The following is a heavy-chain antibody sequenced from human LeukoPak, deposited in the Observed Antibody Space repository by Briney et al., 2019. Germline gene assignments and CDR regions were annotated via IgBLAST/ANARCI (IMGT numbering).Heavy chain of an antibody. Sequence: ASETLSLTCTVSGGSISSYYWRWIRQPPGKGLEWIGYIYYSGSTNYNPSLKSRVTISVDTSKNQFSLKLSSVTAADTAVYYCARSQGWSDAFDIWGQGTMVTVSS. V-gene: IGHV4-59*01. CDR3: ARSQGWSDAFDI. J-gene: IGHJ3*02. CDR2: IYYSGST. CDR1: GGSISSYY. D-gene: IGHD2-15*01.